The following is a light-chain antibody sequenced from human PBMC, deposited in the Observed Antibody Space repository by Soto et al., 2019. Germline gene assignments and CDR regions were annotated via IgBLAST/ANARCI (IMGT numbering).Light chain of an antibody. V-gene: IGLV2-14*01. CDR1: SSDVGAYNS. J-gene: IGLJ1*01. CDR3: SSYTSSSPLV. CDR2: DVS. Sequence: QSVLTQPASVSGSPGQSITISCTGTSSDVGAYNSVAWYQHNPGKAPKLMIYDVSNRPSGVSSRFSGSKSANTASLSISGLQADDEADYYCSSYTSSSPLVFGTGTKLTVL.